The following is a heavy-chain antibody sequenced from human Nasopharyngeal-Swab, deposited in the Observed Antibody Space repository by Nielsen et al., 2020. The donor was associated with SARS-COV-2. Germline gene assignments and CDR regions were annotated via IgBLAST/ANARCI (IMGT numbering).Heavy chain of an antibody. D-gene: IGHD1/OR15-1a*01. Sequence: ASVKVSCKASGYTFTSYGISWVRQAPGQGLEWMGWISAYNGNTNYAQKLQGRVTMTTDTSTSTAYMELRSLRSDDTAVYYCARVGTPRSYYYYHGMDVWGQGTTVTVSS. V-gene: IGHV1-18*01. CDR3: ARVGTPRSYYYYHGMDV. CDR1: GYTFTSYG. J-gene: IGHJ6*02. CDR2: ISAYNGNT.